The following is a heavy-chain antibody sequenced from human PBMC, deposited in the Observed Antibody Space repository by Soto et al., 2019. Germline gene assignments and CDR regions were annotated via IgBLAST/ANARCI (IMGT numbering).Heavy chain of an antibody. V-gene: IGHV4-59*01. CDR3: ARDXITMVRGVIIGYYGMDV. J-gene: IGHJ6*02. CDR1: GGSIRSYY. CDR2: MNDRGST. Sequence: SETLSLTCTVSGGSIRSYYWSWIRQPPGKGLEWIGYMNDRGSTNYKPSLKSRVTISVDTSKNQFSLKLSSVTAADTAVYYCARDXITMVRGVIIGYYGMDVWGQGTTVTVSS. D-gene: IGHD3-10*01.